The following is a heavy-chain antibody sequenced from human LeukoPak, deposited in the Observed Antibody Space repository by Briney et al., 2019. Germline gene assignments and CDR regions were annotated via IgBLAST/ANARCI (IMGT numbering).Heavy chain of an antibody. CDR3: ARELGGYYYYGMDV. D-gene: IGHD3-3*01. V-gene: IGHV1-2*02. CDR2: INPNSGGT. CDR1: GYTFTGYC. J-gene: IGHJ6*02. Sequence: ASVKVSCKASGYTFTGYCMHWVRQAPGQGLEWMGWINPNSGGTNYAQKFQGRVTMTRDTSISTAYMELSRLRSDDTAVYYCARELGGYYYYGMDVWGQGTTVTVSS.